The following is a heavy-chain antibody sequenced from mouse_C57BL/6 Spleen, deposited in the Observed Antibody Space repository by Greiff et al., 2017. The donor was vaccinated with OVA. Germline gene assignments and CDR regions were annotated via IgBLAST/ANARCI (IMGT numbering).Heavy chain of an antibody. J-gene: IGHJ3*01. CDR3: ARGDDYEAWFAY. D-gene: IGHD2-4*01. Sequence: QVQLQQPGAELVKPGASVKMSCKASGYTFTSYWITWVKQRPGQGLEWIGDIHPGSGSTNYNEKFKSKATLTVDTSSSTAYMQLSSLTSEDSAVYYCARGDDYEAWFAYWGQGTLVTVSA. V-gene: IGHV1-55*01. CDR1: GYTFTSYW. CDR2: IHPGSGST.